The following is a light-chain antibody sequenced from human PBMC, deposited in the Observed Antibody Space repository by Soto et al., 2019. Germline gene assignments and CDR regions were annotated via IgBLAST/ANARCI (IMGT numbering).Light chain of an antibody. Sequence: DLQMTQSPSSLSASVGDRVTITCRASQSINIHLSWYKDKPGEAPKLLICAASTLQSGVPSRFSGSGSGTDFTLTISSLQPEDFATYYCQQSYSAPHTFGQGTKLEIK. J-gene: IGKJ2*01. CDR3: QQSYSAPHT. CDR2: AAS. V-gene: IGKV1-39*01. CDR1: QSINIH.